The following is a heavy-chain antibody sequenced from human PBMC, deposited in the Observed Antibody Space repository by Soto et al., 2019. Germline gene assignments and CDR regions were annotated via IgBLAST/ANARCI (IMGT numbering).Heavy chain of an antibody. J-gene: IGHJ3*02. D-gene: IGHD3-22*01. Sequence: QVQLVESGGGVVQPGRSLRLSCAASGFTFSSYGMHWVRQAPGKGLEWVAVIWYDGSNKYYADSVKGRFTISRDNSKNTLYLQMISLRAEDTAVYYCAREGLVVMDAFDIWGQGTMVTVSS. CDR3: AREGLVVMDAFDI. V-gene: IGHV3-33*01. CDR2: IWYDGSNK. CDR1: GFTFSSYG.